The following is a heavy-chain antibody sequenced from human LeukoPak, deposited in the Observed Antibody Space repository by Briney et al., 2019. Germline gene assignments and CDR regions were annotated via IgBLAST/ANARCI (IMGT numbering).Heavy chain of an antibody. V-gene: IGHV1-18*01. CDR3: ARDLQLGY. D-gene: IGHD5-18*01. Sequence: GASVKVSCKASGYTFTSYGISWVRQAPGQGLEWMGWINPYNGDTKYSQKFQGRVTITRDTSASIVYMELSSLTSEDRAVYYCARDLQLGYWGQGTLVTVSS. J-gene: IGHJ4*02. CDR2: INPYNGDT. CDR1: GYTFTSYG.